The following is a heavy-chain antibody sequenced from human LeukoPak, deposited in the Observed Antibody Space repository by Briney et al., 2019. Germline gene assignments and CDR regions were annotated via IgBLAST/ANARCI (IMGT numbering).Heavy chain of an antibody. V-gene: IGHV4-4*07. J-gene: IGHJ4*02. D-gene: IGHD3-22*01. CDR3: ARAGITMIVVG. CDR2: IYTSGST. Sequence: PSETLSLTCSVSGGSISGKYWSWIRQPAGKGLEWIGRIYTSGSTNYNPSLKSRVTISVDTSKNQFSLKLSSVTAADTAVYYCARAGITMIVVGWGQGTLVTVSS. CDR1: GGSISGKY.